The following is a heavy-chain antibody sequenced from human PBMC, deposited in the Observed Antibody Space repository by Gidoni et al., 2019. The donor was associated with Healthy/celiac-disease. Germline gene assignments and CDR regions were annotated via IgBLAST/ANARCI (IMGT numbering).Heavy chain of an antibody. D-gene: IGHD6-6*01. J-gene: IGHJ4*02. CDR3: ARGWVIIAARPSRLDYFDY. V-gene: IGHV4-34*01. CDR2: INHSGST. CDR1: AGSFSAYY. Sequence: QVPLQQWGAGLLKPSETLSLTCAVYAGSFSAYYWSWIRQPPGKGLEWIGEINHSGSTNYNPSLKSRVTISVDTSKNQFSLKLSSVTAADTAVYYCARGWVIIAARPSRLDYFDYWGQGTLVTVSS.